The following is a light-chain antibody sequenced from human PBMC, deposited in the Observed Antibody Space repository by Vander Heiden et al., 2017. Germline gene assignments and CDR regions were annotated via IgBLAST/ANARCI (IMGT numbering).Light chain of an antibody. CDR3: TSRDSSGNHRV. V-gene: IGLV3-19*01. Sequence: SSELTNHAAMAVVLCQTGSITCQGHSLGSYTASWYQQKPGPAPVLVIYGKNNRPSGIPDRVSGSKSGNTASLTINGHQAEEEADYYCTSRDSSGNHRVFGGGTKLTVL. CDR2: GKN. J-gene: IGLJ3*02. CDR1: SLGSYT.